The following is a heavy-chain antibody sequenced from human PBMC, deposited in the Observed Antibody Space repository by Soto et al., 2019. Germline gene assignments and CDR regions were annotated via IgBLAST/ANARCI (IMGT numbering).Heavy chain of an antibody. CDR1: GYTFTSYD. J-gene: IGHJ4*02. CDR3: DSEGGKGAGGKIVGY. V-gene: IGHV1-8*01. CDR2: MNPNSGNT. Sequence: QVQLVPAGAEVKKPGASVKVSCKASGYTFTSYDINWVRQATVQGLEWMGWMNPNSGNTGDAEKFQGRVTMTRNTDISTAYMELSSLRSEATAVYYYDSEGGKGAGGKIVGYWGQGTLVTVSS. D-gene: IGHD6-13*01.